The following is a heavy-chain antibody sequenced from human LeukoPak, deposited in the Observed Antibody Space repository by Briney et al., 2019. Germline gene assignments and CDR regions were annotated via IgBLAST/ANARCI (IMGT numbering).Heavy chain of an antibody. D-gene: IGHD2-2*02. Sequence: GASVKVSCKASGYTFTSYGTSWVRQAPGQGLEWMGWISAYNGNTNYAQKLQGRVTMTTDTSTSTAYMELRSLRSDDTAVYYCARVDVVVPGAIGNWFDPWGQGTLVTVSS. CDR1: GYTFTSYG. J-gene: IGHJ5*02. CDR2: ISAYNGNT. V-gene: IGHV1-18*01. CDR3: ARVDVVVPGAIGNWFDP.